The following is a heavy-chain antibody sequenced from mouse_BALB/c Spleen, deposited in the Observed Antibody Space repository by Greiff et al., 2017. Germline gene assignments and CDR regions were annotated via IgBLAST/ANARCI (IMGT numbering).Heavy chain of an antibody. CDR1: GFTFSDYY. V-gene: IGHV5-4*02. CDR3: AKGYWFAY. J-gene: IGHJ3*01. CDR2: ISDGGSYT. Sequence: EVKLMESGGGLVKPGGSLKLSCAASGFTFSDYYMYWVRQTPEKRLEWVATISDGGSYTYYPDSVKGRFTISRDNAKNNLYLQMSSLKSEDTAMYYCAKGYWFAYWGQGTLVTVSA.